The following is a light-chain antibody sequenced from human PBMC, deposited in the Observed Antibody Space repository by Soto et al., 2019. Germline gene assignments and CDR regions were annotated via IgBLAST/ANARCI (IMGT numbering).Light chain of an antibody. CDR2: NNN. CDR1: RSDIGSNS. V-gene: IGLV1-44*01. CDR3: AAWDDSLTGPV. J-gene: IGLJ1*01. Sequence: SVLTQPPSASGTPGQTVIISCSGSRSDIGSNSVNWYQHLPGTAPKLLIYNNNQRPSGVPDRFSGSKSGTSASLAISGLQSEDEADYYCAAWDDSLTGPVFGTGTKGTVL.